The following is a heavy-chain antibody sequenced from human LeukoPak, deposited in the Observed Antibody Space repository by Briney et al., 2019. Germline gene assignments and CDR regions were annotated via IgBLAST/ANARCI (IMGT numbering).Heavy chain of an antibody. J-gene: IGHJ4*01. D-gene: IGHD5-12*01. CDR1: GFNFIDYS. CDR2: IGIISGNT. V-gene: IGHV3-48*01. CDR3: ARDHRYAFDN. Sequence: GGSLRLSCAASGFNFIDYSMNWVRQAPGKGLEWISYIGIISGNTKYADSVNGRFTISRDKARNSLYLQMTSLRVEDTAMYYCARDHRYAFDNWGHGTLVTVSS.